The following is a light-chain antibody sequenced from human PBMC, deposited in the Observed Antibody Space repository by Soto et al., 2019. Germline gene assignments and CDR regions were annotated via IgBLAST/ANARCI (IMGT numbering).Light chain of an antibody. CDR2: DTS. CDR3: QQRRDWPLT. V-gene: IGKV3-11*01. Sequence: EIVLTQSPATLSLSPGERATLSCRASQSLGYYLAWFQQKHGQAPRLLIYDTSNRASGIPARFSGSGSGTDFTLTISSLAPEDFAVYYCQQRRDWPLTFGGGTKVEIK. J-gene: IGKJ4*01. CDR1: QSLGYY.